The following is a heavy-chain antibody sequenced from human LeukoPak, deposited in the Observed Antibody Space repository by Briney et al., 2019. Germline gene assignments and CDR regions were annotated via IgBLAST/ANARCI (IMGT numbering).Heavy chain of an antibody. V-gene: IGHV3-48*01. CDR2: ISSSSSTI. Sequence: PGGSLRLSCAASGFTFSSYSMNWVRQAPGKGLEWVSYISSSSSTIYYADSVKGRFTISRDNAKNSLYLQMNSLRAEDTAVYYCAREVVRSESRYYDFWSGYYTSGNYYFDYWGQGTLVTVSS. CDR1: GFTFSSYS. J-gene: IGHJ4*02. D-gene: IGHD3-3*01. CDR3: AREVVRSESRYYDFWSGYYTSGNYYFDY.